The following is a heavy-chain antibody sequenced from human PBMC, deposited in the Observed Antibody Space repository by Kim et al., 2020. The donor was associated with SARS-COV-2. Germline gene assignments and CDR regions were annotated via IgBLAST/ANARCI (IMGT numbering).Heavy chain of an antibody. V-gene: IGHV3-23*01. CDR2: ISWDGTRT. CDR1: GFTFDTSP. CDR3: AKGVTNSGFDY. D-gene: IGHD4-17*01. J-gene: IGHJ4*02. Sequence: GGSLRLSCAASGFTFDTSPMGWVRQAPGKGLEWVSRISWDGTRTYYADSVKGRVTMSSDKSKNTVYLHMNSLRVEDTAVYYCAKGVTNSGFDYWGQGTQV.